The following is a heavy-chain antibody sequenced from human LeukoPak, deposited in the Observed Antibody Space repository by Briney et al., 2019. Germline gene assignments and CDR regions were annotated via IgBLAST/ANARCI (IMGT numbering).Heavy chain of an antibody. CDR3: ARIQLWRGKYFDY. CDR2: IYYSGST. CDR1: GGSISSSSYY. V-gene: IGHV4-39*01. Sequence: IPSETLSLTCTVSGGSISSSSYYWGWIRQPPGKGLEWIGSIYYSGSTYYNPSLKSRVTISVDTSKNQLSLKLSSVTAADTAVYYCARIQLWRGKYFDYWGQGTLVTVSS. J-gene: IGHJ4*02. D-gene: IGHD5-18*01.